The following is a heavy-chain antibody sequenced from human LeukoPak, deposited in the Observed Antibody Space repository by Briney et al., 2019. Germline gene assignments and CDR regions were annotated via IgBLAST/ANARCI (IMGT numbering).Heavy chain of an antibody. J-gene: IGHJ4*02. V-gene: IGHV3-53*01. Sequence: GGSLRLSCTVSGFTVSSNSMSWVRQAPGKGLEWVSFIYSAGNTHYSGSVKGRFTISIDNSKSTLSLQMNSLRAEDTAIYYCATYRQVLLPFESWGQGTLVTVSS. CDR3: ATYRQVLLPFES. CDR1: GFTVSSNS. CDR2: IYSAGNT. D-gene: IGHD2-8*02.